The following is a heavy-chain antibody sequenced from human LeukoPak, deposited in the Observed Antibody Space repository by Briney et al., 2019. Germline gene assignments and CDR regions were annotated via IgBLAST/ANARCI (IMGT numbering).Heavy chain of an antibody. V-gene: IGHV1-8*01. CDR3: ARGAAPDYYGSGSSHNWFDP. CDR1: GYTFTSYD. J-gene: IGHJ5*02. D-gene: IGHD3-10*01. Sequence: ASVKVSCKASGYTFTSYDINWVRQATGQGFEWMGWMNPNSGNTGYAQKFQGRVTMTRNTSISTAYMELSSLRSEDMAVYYCARGAAPDYYGSGSSHNWFDPWGQGTLVTVSS. CDR2: MNPNSGNT.